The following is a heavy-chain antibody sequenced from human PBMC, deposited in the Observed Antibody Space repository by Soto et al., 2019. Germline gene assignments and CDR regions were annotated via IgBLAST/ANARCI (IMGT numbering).Heavy chain of an antibody. V-gene: IGHV4-4*02. CDR1: RGSMSSGDW. D-gene: IGHD1-26*01. CDR2: IFYGGIT. CDR3: AENALGGFDW. Sequence: LQESGPGLVKPSGTLSLTCAVSRGSMSSGDWFSWVRQPPGKGLEWIGEIFYGGITHYKPSLKSRVTFSLDKSKNQFSLELNSVTAADTAVYYCAENALGGFDWWGQGTLVTVSS. J-gene: IGHJ4*02.